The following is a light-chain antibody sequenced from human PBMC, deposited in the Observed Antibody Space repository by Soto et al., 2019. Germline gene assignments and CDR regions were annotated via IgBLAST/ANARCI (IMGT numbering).Light chain of an antibody. V-gene: IGKV1-39*01. CDR1: QGKGND. J-gene: IGKJ4*02. Sequence: DIQMTQSPSSLSASVGDRVIITFRTSQGKGNDLNWYQHKPRRAHEDLISAARNLQSGVSSRFMGSGSRTVFTLTLSSLQSDECATYCCQQSYTFASRQLGGGTKV. CDR3: QQSYTFASRQ. CDR2: AAR.